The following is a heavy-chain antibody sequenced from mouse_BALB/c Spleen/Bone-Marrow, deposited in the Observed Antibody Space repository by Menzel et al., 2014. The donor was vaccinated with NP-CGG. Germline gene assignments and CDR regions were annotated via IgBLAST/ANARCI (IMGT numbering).Heavy chain of an antibody. CDR1: GYSFTGYY. D-gene: IGHD2-3*01. CDR2: ISCYNGAT. J-gene: IGHJ2*01. V-gene: IGHV1S34*01. CDR3: AGGDGYYVDFDY. Sequence: PVETGASVKISCKASGYSFTGYYMHWVKQSHGKSLEWIGYISCYNGATSYNQKFKGKATFTVDTSSSTAYMQFNSLTSEDSAVYYCAGGDGYYVDFDYWGQGTTLTVSS.